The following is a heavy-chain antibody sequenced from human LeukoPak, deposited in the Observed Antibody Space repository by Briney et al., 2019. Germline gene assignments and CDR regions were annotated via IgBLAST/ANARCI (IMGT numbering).Heavy chain of an antibody. V-gene: IGHV3-21*01. D-gene: IGHD3-3*01. Sequence: GGSLRLSGAASGFTFSSYSMNWVRQAPGKGLEWVSFISSSSSYIYYADSVKGRFTISRDNAKNSLYLQMNSLRAEDTAVYYCARAGGSGYYTYFDYWGQGTLVTVSS. CDR1: GFTFSSYS. CDR3: ARAGGSGYYTYFDY. J-gene: IGHJ4*02. CDR2: ISSSSSYI.